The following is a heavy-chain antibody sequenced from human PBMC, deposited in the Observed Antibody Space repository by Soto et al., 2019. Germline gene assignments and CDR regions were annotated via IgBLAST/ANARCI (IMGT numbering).Heavy chain of an antibody. Sequence: ASETLSLTCTVSGGSISGSYWSWIRQTPGKVLEWVGYIHYSGSTNYNPSLKSRVTMSVDSAKNQFSLQLSSVTAADTAVYFCAREGGESSDGLYYFDSWGQGSLVTVSS. V-gene: IGHV4-59*12. CDR2: IHYSGST. J-gene: IGHJ4*02. D-gene: IGHD3-16*01. CDR3: AREGGESSDGLYYFDS. CDR1: GGSISGSY.